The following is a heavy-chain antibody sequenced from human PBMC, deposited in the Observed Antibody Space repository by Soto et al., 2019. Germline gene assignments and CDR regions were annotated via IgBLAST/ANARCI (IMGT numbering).Heavy chain of an antibody. J-gene: IGHJ5*02. Sequence: QVQLQESGPGLVKPSETLSLTCTVSGGSISSSSDYWSWIRQPPGKGLEWIGYIYYTGSTNYNPSLKSRVTISEDTSKNQFSLKLSSVTAADTAVYYCARARGSYGATRFDPWGQGTLVTVSS. CDR2: IYYTGST. V-gene: IGHV4-61*01. CDR3: ARARGSYGATRFDP. CDR1: GGSISSSSDY. D-gene: IGHD1-26*01.